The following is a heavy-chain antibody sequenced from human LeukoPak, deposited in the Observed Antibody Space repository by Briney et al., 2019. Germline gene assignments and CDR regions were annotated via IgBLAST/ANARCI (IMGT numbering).Heavy chain of an antibody. D-gene: IGHD6-19*01. V-gene: IGHV4-61*08. J-gene: IGHJ5*02. CDR2: IYYSGST. Sequence: SETLSLTCTVSGGSISSGGYYWSWIRQHPGKGLEWIGYIYYSGSTNYNPSLKSRVTISVDTSKNQFSLKLSSVTAADTAVYYCARGRYSSGWYDWFDPWGQGTLVTVSS. CDR3: ARGRYSSGWYDWFDP. CDR1: GGSISSGGYY.